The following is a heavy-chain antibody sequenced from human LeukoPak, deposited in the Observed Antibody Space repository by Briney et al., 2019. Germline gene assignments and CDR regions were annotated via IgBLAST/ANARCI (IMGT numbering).Heavy chain of an antibody. CDR2: INWNGGST. J-gene: IGHJ3*01. Sequence: PGGSLRLSCAASGFTFDDYGMSWVRQAPGKGLEWVSGINWNGGSTGYADSVKGRFTISRDNARNSLYLQMNSVRAEDTAVYYCAKEAGQDYGTLDAFDVWGQGTMVTVSS. CDR3: AKEAGQDYGTLDAFDV. V-gene: IGHV3-20*04. CDR1: GFTFDDYG. D-gene: IGHD4-17*01.